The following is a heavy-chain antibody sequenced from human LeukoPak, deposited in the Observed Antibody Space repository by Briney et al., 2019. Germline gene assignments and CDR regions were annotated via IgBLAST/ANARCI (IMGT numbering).Heavy chain of an antibody. V-gene: IGHV3-33*08. D-gene: IGHD3-22*01. CDR2: IWYDGSTK. CDR3: ARSLPDSSGYYYDY. J-gene: IGHJ4*02. CDR1: GFTLSSSG. Sequence: GGSLRLSCAASGFTLSSSGMHWVRQAPGKGLEWVAVIWYDGSTKYYADSVKGRFTISRDTSENTLYLQMNSLRAEDTAVYYCARSLPDSSGYYYDYWGQGTLVTVSS.